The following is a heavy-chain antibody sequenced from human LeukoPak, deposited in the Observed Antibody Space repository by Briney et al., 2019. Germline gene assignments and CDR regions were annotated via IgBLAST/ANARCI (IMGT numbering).Heavy chain of an antibody. Sequence: ASVKVSCKASSYTFTSYGISWVRQAPGQGLEWMGWISAYNGNTNYAQKLQGRVTMTTDTSTSTAYMELRSLRSDDTAVYYCARSPPALAAAGNFDYWGQGTLVTVSS. D-gene: IGHD6-13*01. J-gene: IGHJ4*02. CDR3: ARSPPALAAAGNFDY. CDR2: ISAYNGNT. V-gene: IGHV1-18*01. CDR1: SYTFTSYG.